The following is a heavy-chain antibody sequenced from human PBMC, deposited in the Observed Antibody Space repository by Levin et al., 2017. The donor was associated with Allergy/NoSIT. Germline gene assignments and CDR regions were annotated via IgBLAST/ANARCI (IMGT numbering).Heavy chain of an antibody. J-gene: IGHJ3*02. CDR2: VSWDGGIT. V-gene: IGHV3-43*01. CDR1: GFSFDDYA. Sequence: GGSLRLSCAASGFSFDDYAMHWVRQAPGKGLEWVSLVSWDGGITDYADSVKGRFTISRDNSKNSLYLQMNSLGTEDTALYYCAKEWLGYEAFDIWGRGTMVTVSS. CDR3: AKEWLGYEAFDI. D-gene: IGHD6-19*01.